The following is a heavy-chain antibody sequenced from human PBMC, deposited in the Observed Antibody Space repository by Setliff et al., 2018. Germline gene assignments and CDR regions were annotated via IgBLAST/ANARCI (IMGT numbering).Heavy chain of an antibody. CDR3: ARGYCSSPSCFFAGWFDP. Sequence: SETLSLTCAVSGGSFSGYYWSWIRQPPGKGLEWIGEINHTGSTNYSPSLKSRVTISVDTSKNQFSLKLTSVTAADTAVYYCARGYCSSPSCFFAGWFDPWGQGTQVTVSS. CDR2: INHTGST. CDR1: GGSFSGYY. D-gene: IGHD2-2*01. V-gene: IGHV4-34*01. J-gene: IGHJ5*02.